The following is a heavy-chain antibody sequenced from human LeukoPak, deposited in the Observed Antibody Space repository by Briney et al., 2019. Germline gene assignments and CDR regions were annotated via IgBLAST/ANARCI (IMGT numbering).Heavy chain of an antibody. D-gene: IGHD3-22*01. CDR2: ICTSGGSGDT. Sequence: PGGSLRLSCAASGFTFSVYPMSWVRQAPGEGREWVSAICTSGGSGDTYYADSVKGRFSISRDNSKNTVCLQMNSLRAEDTAVYYCATHFYDSSGYHRLFDFWGQGTLVTVSS. J-gene: IGHJ4*02. CDR1: GFTFSVYP. CDR3: ATHFYDSSGYHRLFDF. V-gene: IGHV3-23*01.